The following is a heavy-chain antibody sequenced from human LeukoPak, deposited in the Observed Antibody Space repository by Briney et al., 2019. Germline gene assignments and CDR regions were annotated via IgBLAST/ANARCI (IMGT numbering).Heavy chain of an antibody. D-gene: IGHD2-2*01. Sequence: SETLSLTCTVSGGSISSYYWSWIRQPPGKGLEWIRYIYYSGSTNYNPSLKSRVTISVDTSKNQFSLKLSSVTAADTAVYYCARDHRSGGYCSSTSCYRWFDPWGQGTLVTVSS. CDR2: IYYSGST. CDR3: ARDHRSGGYCSSTSCYRWFDP. V-gene: IGHV4-59*01. J-gene: IGHJ5*02. CDR1: GGSISSYY.